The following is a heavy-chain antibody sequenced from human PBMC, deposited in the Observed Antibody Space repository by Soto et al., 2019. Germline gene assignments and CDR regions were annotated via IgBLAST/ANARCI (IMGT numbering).Heavy chain of an antibody. CDR1: GGSISNYY. CDR3: ARDMSPTPGALDI. CDR2: IYYSGST. D-gene: IGHD3-10*02. J-gene: IGHJ3*02. V-gene: IGHV4-59*01. Sequence: QVQLQESGPGLVKPSETLSLTCTVSGGSISNYYWSWIRQPPGKGLEWSGYIYYSGSTNYNPSLKSRVTISVDTSKNQFSLNLSSVTAADTAVYYCARDMSPTPGALDIWGQGTMVTVSS.